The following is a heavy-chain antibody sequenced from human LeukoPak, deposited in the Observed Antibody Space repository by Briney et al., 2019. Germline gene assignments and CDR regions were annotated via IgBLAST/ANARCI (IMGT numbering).Heavy chain of an antibody. CDR2: IKQDGSEQ. CDR1: GFTFSSYW. D-gene: IGHD3-22*01. J-gene: IGHJ6*03. Sequence: GGSLRLSCAASGFTFSSYWMSWVPQAPGKGLEGVANIKQDGSEQYHVDSVKGRLNISRDNAKNSLYLQMNSLRAEDTAVYYCARRVLYYDSSGYGTYYYYMDVWGKGTTVTVSS. CDR3: ARRVLYYDSSGYGTYYYYMDV. V-gene: IGHV3-7*01.